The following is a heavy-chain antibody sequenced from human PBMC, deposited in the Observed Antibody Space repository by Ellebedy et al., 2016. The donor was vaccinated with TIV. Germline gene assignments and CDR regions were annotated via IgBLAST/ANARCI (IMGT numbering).Heavy chain of an antibody. J-gene: IGHJ5*02. CDR3: ARRASYGDYAVQVNPWFDP. CDR1: GFNFRSYW. V-gene: IGHV3-7*01. D-gene: IGHD4-17*01. CDR2: IRQEGDEI. Sequence: GGSLRLSCAASGFNFRSYWMTWVRQAPGKGLEWVAKIRQEGDEIYYVESVKGRFTISRDNAKNSLLLQVNSLRVEDTAVYYCARRASYGDYAVQVNPWFDPWGQGTLVTVSS.